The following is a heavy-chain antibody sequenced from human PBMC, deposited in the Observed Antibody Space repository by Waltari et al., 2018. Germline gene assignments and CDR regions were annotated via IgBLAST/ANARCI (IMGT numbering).Heavy chain of an antibody. V-gene: IGHV4-39*01. CDR2: VVYTGTT. CDR3: ARHLSGSGTYNSPVTLFDY. CDR1: GGSITSSSHY. D-gene: IGHD3-10*01. J-gene: IGHJ4*02. Sequence: QLQLQESGPGLVKPSETLSLTCTLSGGSITSSSHYWGWILQPPGKGLECIATVVYTGTTYYNPSLKSRVTVSVDTSKNQFSLKLSSVSAADTAVYYCARHLSGSGTYNSPVTLFDYWGQGTLVTVSS.